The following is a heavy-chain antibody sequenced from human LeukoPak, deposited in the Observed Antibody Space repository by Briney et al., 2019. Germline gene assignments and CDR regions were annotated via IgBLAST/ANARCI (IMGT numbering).Heavy chain of an antibody. D-gene: IGHD5-18*01. CDR2: ISSNTSSI. CDR1: GFTFISYS. V-gene: IGHV3-48*04. J-gene: IGHJ4*02. Sequence: GGSLRLSCAASGFTFISYSMNWVRQAPGKGLEWVSHISSNTSSIYYADSVKGRFTISRDNAKNSLYLQMNSLRAEDTAVYYCARYRYGYLDYWGQGTLVTVSS. CDR3: ARYRYGYLDY.